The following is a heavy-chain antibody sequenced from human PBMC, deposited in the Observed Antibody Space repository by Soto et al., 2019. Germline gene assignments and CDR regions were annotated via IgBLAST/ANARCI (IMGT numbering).Heavy chain of an antibody. CDR1: GGSISSGDYY. CDR3: ARDRYYYDSSGYYYYYYGTDV. V-gene: IGHV4-30-4*01. CDR2: IYYSGST. Sequence: SETLSLTCTVSGGSISSGDYYWSWIRQPPGKGLEWIGYIYYSGSTYYNPSLKSRVTISVDTSKNQFSLKLSSVTAADTAVYYCARDRYYYDSSGYYYYYYGTDVWGQGTTVTVSS. J-gene: IGHJ6*02. D-gene: IGHD3-22*01.